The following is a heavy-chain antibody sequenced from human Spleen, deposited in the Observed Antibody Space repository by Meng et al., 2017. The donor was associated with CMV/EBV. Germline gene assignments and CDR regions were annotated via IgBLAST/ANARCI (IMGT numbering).Heavy chain of an antibody. Sequence: GESLKISCEGSGFTFGDYAMHWVRQAPGKGLEWVSLLTWGGGSTFYGDSVKGRFTISRDNSKNFLYLQMNSLTAEDTAFYYCARGTYDYADYWGQGTLVTVSS. J-gene: IGHJ4*02. V-gene: IGHV3-43D*03. CDR1: GFTFGDYA. D-gene: IGHD3-16*01. CDR2: LTWGGGST. CDR3: ARGTYDYADY.